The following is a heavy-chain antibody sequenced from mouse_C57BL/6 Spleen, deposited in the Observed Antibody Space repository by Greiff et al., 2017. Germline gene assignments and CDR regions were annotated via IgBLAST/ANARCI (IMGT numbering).Heavy chain of an antibody. Sequence: QVQLQQPGAELVRPGSSVKLSCKASGYTFTSYWMHWVKQRPIQGLEWIGNIDPSDSETHYNQKFKDKATLTVDKSSSTAYMQLSSLTAADSAVYYCARRRDWYFDVWGTGTTVTVSS. V-gene: IGHV1-52*01. J-gene: IGHJ1*03. CDR3: ARRRDWYFDV. CDR1: GYTFTSYW. CDR2: IDPSDSET.